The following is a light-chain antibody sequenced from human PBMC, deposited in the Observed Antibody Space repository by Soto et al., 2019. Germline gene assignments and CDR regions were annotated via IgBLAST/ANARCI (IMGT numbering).Light chain of an antibody. V-gene: IGKV3-20*01. Sequence: EIVLTHSPGTLSLSPGERATLSCRASQSVSSSYVAWYRQQPGQAPRLLIYGASSRATGIPDRFSGSGSGTDFPLTISRLEPEDFAVYYCQQYGSSPLFTFGPGTKVAI. J-gene: IGKJ3*01. CDR1: QSVSSSY. CDR3: QQYGSSPLFT. CDR2: GAS.